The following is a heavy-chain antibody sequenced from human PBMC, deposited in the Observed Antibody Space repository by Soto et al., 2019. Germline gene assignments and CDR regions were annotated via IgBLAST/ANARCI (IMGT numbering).Heavy chain of an antibody. D-gene: IGHD1-26*01. Sequence: SLTCTVSGGSISSYYWSWIRQPPGKGLEWIGYIYYSGSTNYNPSLKSRVTISVDTSKNQFSLKLSSVTAAGTAVYYCASTSGSFDGHDAFDIWGQGTMVTVS. V-gene: IGHV4-59*01. CDR3: ASTSGSFDGHDAFDI. CDR1: GGSISSYY. CDR2: IYYSGST. J-gene: IGHJ3*02.